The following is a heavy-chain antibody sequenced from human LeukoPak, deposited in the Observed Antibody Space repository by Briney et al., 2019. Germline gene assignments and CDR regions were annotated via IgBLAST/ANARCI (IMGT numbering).Heavy chain of an antibody. CDR1: GGSFSGYY. Sequence: SETLSLTCAVYGGSFSGYYWSWIRQPPGKGLEWIGEINHSGSTNYNPSLKSRVTISVDTSKNQFTLKLSSVTAADTAVYYCARGRGLLGYWGQGTLVTVSS. CDR2: INHSGST. CDR3: ARGRGLLGY. V-gene: IGHV4-34*01. D-gene: IGHD2-15*01. J-gene: IGHJ4*02.